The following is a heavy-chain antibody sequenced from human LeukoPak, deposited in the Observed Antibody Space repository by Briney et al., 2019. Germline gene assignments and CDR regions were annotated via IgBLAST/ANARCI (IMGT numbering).Heavy chain of an antibody. CDR1: GGSISSYY. D-gene: IGHD3-3*01. J-gene: IGHJ6*02. CDR2: IYYSGST. Sequence: SETLSLTCTVSGGSISSYYWSWIRQPPGKGLEWIGYIYYSGSTNYNPPLKSRVTISVDTSKNQFSLKLSSVIAADTAVYYCARSRVRGTIFGVVLDDYYYYYGMDVWGQGTTVTVSS. V-gene: IGHV4-59*01. CDR3: ARSRVRGTIFGVVLDDYYYYYGMDV.